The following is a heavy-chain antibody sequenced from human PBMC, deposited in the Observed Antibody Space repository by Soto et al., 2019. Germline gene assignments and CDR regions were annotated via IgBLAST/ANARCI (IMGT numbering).Heavy chain of an antibody. Sequence: GASVKVSCKASGYTFTSYYMHWVRQAPGQGLEWMGIINPSGGSTSYAQKFQGRVTMTRDTSTSTVYMELSSLRSEDTAVYYCAKGAENGTWSTMIVVVPPDYWGQGTLVTVSS. CDR2: INPSGGST. CDR1: GYTFTSYY. CDR3: AKGAENGTWSTMIVVVPPDY. D-gene: IGHD3-22*01. V-gene: IGHV1-46*01. J-gene: IGHJ4*02.